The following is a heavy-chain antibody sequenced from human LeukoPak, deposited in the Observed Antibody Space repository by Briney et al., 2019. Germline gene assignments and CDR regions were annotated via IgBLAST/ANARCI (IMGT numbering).Heavy chain of an antibody. CDR1: GYSISSGYY. J-gene: IGHJ4*02. D-gene: IGHD2-2*01. CDR3: ARDLSSAALD. V-gene: IGHV4-38-2*02. CDR2: IYHSGST. Sequence: SETLSLTCTVSGYSISSGYYWGWIRQPPGKGLEWIGSIYHSGSTYYNPSLKGRVTISVDTSKNQFSLKLSSVTAADTAVYYCARDLSSAALDWGQGTLVTVSS.